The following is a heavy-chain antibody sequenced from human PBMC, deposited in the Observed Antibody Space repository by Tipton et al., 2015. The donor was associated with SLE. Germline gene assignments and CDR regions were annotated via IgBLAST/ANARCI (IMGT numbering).Heavy chain of an antibody. J-gene: IGHJ4*02. D-gene: IGHD2-2*01. CDR3: AKDHGYCSSTSCPGY. Sequence: GSLRLSCAASGFTFSSYWMSWVRQAPGKGLEWVANIKQDGSEKYYVDSVKGRFTISRDNAKNSLYLQMNSLRAEDTAVYYCAKDHGYCSSTSCPGYWGQGTLVTVSS. CDR1: GFTFSSYW. V-gene: IGHV3-7*03. CDR2: IKQDGSEK.